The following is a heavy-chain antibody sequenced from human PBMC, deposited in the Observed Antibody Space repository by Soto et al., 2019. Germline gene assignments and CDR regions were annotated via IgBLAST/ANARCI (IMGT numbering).Heavy chain of an antibody. D-gene: IGHD6-19*01. Sequence: QVQLVESGGGVVQPGRSLRLSCAASGFTFSSYAMHWVRQAPGKGLEWVAVISYDGSNKYYADSVKGRFTISRDNSKNTLYLQMNSLRAEDTAVYYCARDSIIAVAGTEFYYGMDVWGQGTTVTVSS. CDR2: ISYDGSNK. CDR1: GFTFSSYA. V-gene: IGHV3-30-3*01. CDR3: ARDSIIAVAGTEFYYGMDV. J-gene: IGHJ6*02.